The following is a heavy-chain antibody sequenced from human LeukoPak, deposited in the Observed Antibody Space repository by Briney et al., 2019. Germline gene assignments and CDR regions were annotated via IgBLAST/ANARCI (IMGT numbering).Heavy chain of an antibody. CDR1: GFTFSDYY. J-gene: IGHJ6*03. V-gene: IGHV3-11*04. CDR3: ARDQVTTFYYYMDV. D-gene: IGHD4-11*01. CDR2: ISSSGSTI. Sequence: GGSLRLSCAASGFTFSDYYMNWIRQAPGKGLEWVSYISSSGSTIYYADSVKGRFTISRDNAKNSLYLQMNSLRAEDTAVYYCARDQVTTFYYYMDVWGKGTTVTVSS.